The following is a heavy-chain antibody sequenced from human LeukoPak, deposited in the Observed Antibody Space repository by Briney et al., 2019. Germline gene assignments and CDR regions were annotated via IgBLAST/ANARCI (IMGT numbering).Heavy chain of an antibody. D-gene: IGHD1-26*01. Sequence: PSGTLSLTCTVSGGSISYYSSWIRQPPGKGLEWIGYIYYSGSTNYNPSLRSRVTISVDTSKNQFSLKLSSVTAADTAVYYCARDGGRLGATFNWGQGTLVTVSS. CDR2: IYYSGST. CDR3: ARDGGRLGATFN. V-gene: IGHV4-59*12. J-gene: IGHJ4*02. CDR1: GGSISYY.